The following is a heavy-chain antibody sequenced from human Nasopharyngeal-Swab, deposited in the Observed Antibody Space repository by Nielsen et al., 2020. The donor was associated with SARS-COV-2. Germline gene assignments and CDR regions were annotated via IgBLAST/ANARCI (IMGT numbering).Heavy chain of an antibody. V-gene: IGHV3-21*01. Sequence: GESLQISCAASGFTFSSYSMNWVRQARGKRLEWVSSISSSSSYIYYADSVKGRFTISRDNAKNSLYLQMNSLRAEDTAVYYCARDRWGLYTWNPESAFDYWGQGTLVTVSS. J-gene: IGHJ4*02. CDR1: GFTFSSYS. CDR2: ISSSSSYI. CDR3: ARDRWGLYTWNPESAFDY. D-gene: IGHD1-20*01.